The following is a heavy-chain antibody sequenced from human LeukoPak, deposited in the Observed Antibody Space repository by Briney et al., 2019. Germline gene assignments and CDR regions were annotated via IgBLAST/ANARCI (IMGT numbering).Heavy chain of an antibody. CDR3: ARAISGAFDI. CDR2: INSDASST. Sequence: GGSLRLSCAASGFTFRSNWMHWVRQVPGKELVWVSRINSDASSTTYADSVKGRFTISRDNAKNTLYLQMNSLRAEDTAVYYCARAISGAFDIWGQGTMVIVSS. J-gene: IGHJ3*02. D-gene: IGHD3-3*02. CDR1: GFTFRSNW. V-gene: IGHV3-74*01.